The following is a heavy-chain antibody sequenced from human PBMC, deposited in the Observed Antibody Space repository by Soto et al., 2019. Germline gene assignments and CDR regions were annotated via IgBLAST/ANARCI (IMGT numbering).Heavy chain of an antibody. CDR1: GYGFTRYW. J-gene: IGHJ6*04. CDR3: VRDALRGGSYDYGMAV. V-gene: IGHV5-51*01. D-gene: IGHD6-25*01. Sequence: GESLKIACKGSGYGFTRYWIGWVRQMPGKGLEWVGIIYPGDLDTRYSPSFRGQVTISADRSTSTAYLQWNSLKASDTAIYYCVRDALRGGSYDYGMAVWGKGTTVTVSS. CDR2: IYPGDLDT.